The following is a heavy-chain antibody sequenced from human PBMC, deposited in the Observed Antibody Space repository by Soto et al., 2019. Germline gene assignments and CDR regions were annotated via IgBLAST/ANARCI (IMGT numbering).Heavy chain of an antibody. CDR1: GGSISNAAYS. D-gene: IGHD5-18*01. V-gene: IGHV4-30-2*01. CDR3: ARERGGYGLFDS. J-gene: IGHJ4*02. Sequence: QLQLQESGSGLVKPSHTLSLTCTVSGGSISNAAYSWSWIRQPPGKGLEWIGYIYPSGMPFYNPSLRSRVTISIDRSNDQFSLNLKSVTAADTAVYYCARERGGYGLFDSWRQGTLVTVSS. CDR2: IYPSGMP.